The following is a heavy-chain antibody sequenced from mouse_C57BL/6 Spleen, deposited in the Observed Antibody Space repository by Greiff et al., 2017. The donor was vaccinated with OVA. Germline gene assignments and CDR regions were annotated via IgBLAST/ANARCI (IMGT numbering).Heavy chain of an antibody. V-gene: IGHV1-81*01. D-gene: IGHD2-1*01. J-gene: IGHJ3*01. CDR2: IYPRSGNT. CDR1: GYTFTSYG. Sequence: VQLQQSGAELARPGASVKLSCKASGYTFTSYGISWVKQRTGQGLEWIGEIYPRSGNTYYNEKFKGKATLTADKSSSTAYMELRSLTSEDSAVYFCAIYYGNLSLAWFAYWGQGTLVTVSA. CDR3: AIYYGNLSLAWFAY.